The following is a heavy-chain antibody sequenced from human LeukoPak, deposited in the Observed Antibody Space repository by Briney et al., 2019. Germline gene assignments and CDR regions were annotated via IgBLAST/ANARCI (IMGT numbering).Heavy chain of an antibody. Sequence: SETLSLTCAVYGRSFSGYYWSWIRQPPGKGLEWIGEINHSGSTNYNPSLKSRVTISVDTSKNQFSLKLSSVTAADTAVYYCARLADYYDSSGYYLFDYWGQGTLVTVSS. CDR3: ARLADYYDSSGYYLFDY. CDR2: INHSGST. D-gene: IGHD3-22*01. CDR1: GRSFSGYY. V-gene: IGHV4-34*01. J-gene: IGHJ4*02.